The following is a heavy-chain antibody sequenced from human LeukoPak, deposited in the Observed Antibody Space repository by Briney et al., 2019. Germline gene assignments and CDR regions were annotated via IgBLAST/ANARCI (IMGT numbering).Heavy chain of an antibody. Sequence: ESSETLSLTCTVSGGSISVSSYYWGWIRQPPWKGLEWIASIYYSGSTYYNPSLKSRVTISVDQSKNQFSLKLSSVAAADTAVYYCARLNLQLPDWYFDLWGRGTLVTVSS. CDR3: ARLNLQLPDWYFDL. D-gene: IGHD2-2*01. CDR1: GGSISVSSYY. CDR2: IYYSGST. V-gene: IGHV4-39*01. J-gene: IGHJ2*01.